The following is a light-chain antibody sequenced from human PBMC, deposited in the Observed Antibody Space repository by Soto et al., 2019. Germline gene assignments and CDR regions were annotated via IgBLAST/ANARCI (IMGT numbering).Light chain of an antibody. CDR3: QKADSFPIT. V-gene: IGKV1-12*01. Sequence: DIQMTQSPSSVSASVGDRVTISFLASEDINSRLAWYQQKPGNAPKLLIYAAFILQSGVPSRFSGYGSGTDFTLSISSLQPEDFATYYCQKADSFPITFGQGTRLEIK. J-gene: IGKJ5*01. CDR1: EDINSR. CDR2: AAF.